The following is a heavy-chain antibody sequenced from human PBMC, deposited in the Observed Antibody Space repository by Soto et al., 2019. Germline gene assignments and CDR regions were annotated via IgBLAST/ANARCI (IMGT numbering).Heavy chain of an antibody. V-gene: IGHV3-30-3*01. CDR1: GFTISSHA. D-gene: IGHD1-26*01. CDR3: ARDDEGGSDCDLGY. J-gene: IGHJ4*02. CDR2: ISSDGSNK. Sequence: QVQLVESGGGVVQPGRSLRLSCAVSGFTISSHAMHWVRQAPGKGLEWVALISSDGSNKYYADSVKGRFTTSRDNSKNTMYLQMNSLRVEDTALYYCARDDEGGSDCDLGYWGQGALVTVSS.